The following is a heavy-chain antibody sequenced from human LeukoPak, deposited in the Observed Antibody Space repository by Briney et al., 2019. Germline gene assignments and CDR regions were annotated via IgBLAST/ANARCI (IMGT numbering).Heavy chain of an antibody. Sequence: PSETLSLTCTVSGGSISSYYWSWIRQPPGKGLEWIGYIYYNGGTNYNPSLKSRVTISIDTSTNRFSLRLNSMTAADTAVYYCARVLRAASWRSYDYWGQGSLVTVSS. CDR2: IYYNGGT. V-gene: IGHV4-59*01. J-gene: IGHJ4*02. CDR3: ARVLRAASWRSYDY. D-gene: IGHD5-18*01. CDR1: GGSISSYY.